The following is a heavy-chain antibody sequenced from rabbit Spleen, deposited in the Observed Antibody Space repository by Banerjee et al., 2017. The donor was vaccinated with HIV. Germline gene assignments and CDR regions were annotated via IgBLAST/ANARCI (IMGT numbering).Heavy chain of an antibody. Sequence: QSLEESGGDLVKPGTSLTLTCTASGLDFSSRYWICWVRQAPGRGLEWIACIDRSSPITHYASWAKGRFTISKTSSTTVTLQMTSLTAADTATYFCARDLDGVIGWNFGWWGPGTLVTVS. J-gene: IGHJ6*01. CDR3: ARDLDGVIGWNFGW. V-gene: IGHV1S40*01. D-gene: IGHD4-1*01. CDR1: GLDFSSRYW. CDR2: IDRSSPIT.